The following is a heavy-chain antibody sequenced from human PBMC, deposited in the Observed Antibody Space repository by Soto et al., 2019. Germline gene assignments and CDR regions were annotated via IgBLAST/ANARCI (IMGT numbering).Heavy chain of an antibody. D-gene: IGHD6-13*01. Sequence: PGGSLRLSCAASGFTFDDYGMSWVRQAPGKGLEWVSGLSDSGGSIYYADSVKGRFTISRDNSMNTLYLQMNTLRAEDTAVYYCAKVSSSWYAGFFDLWGQGTPVTVSS. V-gene: IGHV3-23*01. J-gene: IGHJ4*02. CDR1: GFTFDDYG. CDR3: AKVSSSWYAGFFDL. CDR2: LSDSGGSI.